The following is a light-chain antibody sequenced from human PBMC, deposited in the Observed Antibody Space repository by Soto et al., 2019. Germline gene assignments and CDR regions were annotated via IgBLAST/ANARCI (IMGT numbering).Light chain of an antibody. CDR1: SGDVGGYDY. J-gene: IGLJ1*01. Sequence: QSALTEHPSSSGSPGQSVTISCTGTSGDVGGYDYVSWYQQHPGKAPKLMIYEVTKRPLGVPDRFSGSKSGNTASLTVSGLQAEDEADYYCSSYAGSDNPYVFGPGTKVTVL. V-gene: IGLV2-8*01. CDR3: SSYAGSDNPYV. CDR2: EVT.